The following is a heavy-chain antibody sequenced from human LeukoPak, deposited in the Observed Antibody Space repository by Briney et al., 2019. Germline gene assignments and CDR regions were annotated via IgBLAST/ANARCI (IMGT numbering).Heavy chain of an antibody. CDR2: IWYDGSNK. CDR3: AKDPYYYDSSGLAPDY. V-gene: IGHV3-33*06. CDR1: GFTFSSYG. Sequence: PGRSLRLFCAASGFTFSSYGMHWVRQAPGKGLEWVAVIWYDGSNKYYADSVKGRFTISRDNSKNTLYLQMNSLRAEDTAVYYCAKDPYYYDSSGLAPDYWGQGTLVTVSS. D-gene: IGHD3-22*01. J-gene: IGHJ4*02.